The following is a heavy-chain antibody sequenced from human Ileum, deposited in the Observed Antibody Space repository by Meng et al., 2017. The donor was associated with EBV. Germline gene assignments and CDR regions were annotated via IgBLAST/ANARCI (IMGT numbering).Heavy chain of an antibody. D-gene: IGHD3-22*01. CDR3: ASSDYYRSDY. J-gene: IGHJ4*02. CDR2: TSHSGST. Sequence: VHRKESGPGLVKPSETLSPTCAVSGGSISRSDWWSWVRQPPGKGLEWIGETSHSGSTNYSPSLKSRVTISLDKSKNQLSLKLNSVTAADTAVYYCASSDYYRSDYWGQGTLVTVSS. CDR1: GGSISRSDW. V-gene: IGHV4-4*02.